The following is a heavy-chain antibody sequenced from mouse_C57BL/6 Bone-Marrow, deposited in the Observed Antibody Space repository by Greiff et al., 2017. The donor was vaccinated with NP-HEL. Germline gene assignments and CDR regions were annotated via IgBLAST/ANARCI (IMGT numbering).Heavy chain of an antibody. Sequence: QVQLQQSGAELARPGASVKLSCKASGYTFTSYGISWVKQRTGQGLEWIGEIYPRSGNTYYNEKFKGKATLTADKSSSTAYMEIRCLTSEDSAVYFCAKRWDYGSSDGYWYYEVWGTGTTVAVSS. D-gene: IGHD1-1*01. CDR3: AKRWDYGSSDGYWYYEV. CDR1: GYTFTSYG. J-gene: IGHJ1*03. CDR2: IYPRSGNT. V-gene: IGHV1-81*01.